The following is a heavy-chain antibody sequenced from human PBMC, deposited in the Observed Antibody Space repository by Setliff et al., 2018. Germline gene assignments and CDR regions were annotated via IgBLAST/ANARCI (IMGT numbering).Heavy chain of an antibody. CDR2: MYHSGST. D-gene: IGHD6-19*01. V-gene: IGHV4-38-2*01. J-gene: IGHJ4*02. Sequence: KTSETLSLTCAVSGFSVSSGYYWGWIRQPPGKGLEWIGCMYHSGSTYYNPSLKSRVTISIDKSKNQFSLKMTSVTAADTAVYYCARGRAGHSGHWGQGTLVTSPQ. CDR3: ARGRAGHSGH. CDR1: GFSVSSGYY.